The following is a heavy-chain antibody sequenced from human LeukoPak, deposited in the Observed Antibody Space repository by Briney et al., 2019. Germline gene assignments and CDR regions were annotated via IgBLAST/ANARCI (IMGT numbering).Heavy chain of an antibody. Sequence: ASVKVSCKASVYTFTSNDINWVRQATGQGLEWMGWMNPNSGNTGYAQKFQGRVTMTRNTSISTAYMELSSLRSEDTAVYYCARGRNIVATIIGYWGQGTLVTVSS. CDR1: VYTFTSND. V-gene: IGHV1-8*01. D-gene: IGHD5-12*01. J-gene: IGHJ4*02. CDR2: MNPNSGNT. CDR3: ARGRNIVATIIGY.